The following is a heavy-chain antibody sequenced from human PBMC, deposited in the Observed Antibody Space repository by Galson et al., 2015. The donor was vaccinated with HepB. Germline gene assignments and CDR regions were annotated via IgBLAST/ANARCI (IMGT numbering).Heavy chain of an antibody. CDR1: GFTFSGSA. CDR3: TRQDSSGWSDAFDI. J-gene: IGHJ3*02. CDR2: IRSKANSYAT. D-gene: IGHD6-19*01. V-gene: IGHV3-73*01. Sequence: LRLSCAASGFTFSGSAMHWVRQASGKGLEWVGRIRSKANSYATAYAASVKGRFTISRDDSKNTAYLQMNSLKTEDTAVYYCTRQDSSGWSDAFDIWGQGTMVTVSS.